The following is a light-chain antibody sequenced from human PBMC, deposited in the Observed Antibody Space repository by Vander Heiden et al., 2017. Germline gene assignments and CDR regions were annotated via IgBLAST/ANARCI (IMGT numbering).Light chain of an antibody. V-gene: IGLV2-11*01. Sequence: QSALTQPRSVSGSPGQSLTISRSGTSSDGVAYDYVAWDQQHPGNAPDLLIYDVTKWPSGAPDRFAGSKSGNTATLTISGLLTEDEADYCCCSYAGSYPWVFGGGTKVTVL. CDR3: CSYAGSYPWV. CDR2: DVT. CDR1: SSDGVAYDY. J-gene: IGLJ3*02.